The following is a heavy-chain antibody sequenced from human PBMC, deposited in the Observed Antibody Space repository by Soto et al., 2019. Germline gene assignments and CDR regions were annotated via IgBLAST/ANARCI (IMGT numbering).Heavy chain of an antibody. CDR1: GFTFSSYS. Sequence: GGSLRLSCAASGFTFSSYSMNWVRQAPGKGLEWVSSISSSSSYIYYADSVKGRFTISRDNAKNSLYLQMNSLRAEDTAVYYCARGALLLRFLEWLSNAGGMDVWGQGTTVTVSS. CDR3: ARGALLLRFLEWLSNAGGMDV. J-gene: IGHJ6*02. CDR2: ISSSSSYI. D-gene: IGHD3-3*01. V-gene: IGHV3-21*01.